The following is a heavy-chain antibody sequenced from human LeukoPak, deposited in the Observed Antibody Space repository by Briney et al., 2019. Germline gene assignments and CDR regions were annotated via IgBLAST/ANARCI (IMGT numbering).Heavy chain of an antibody. Sequence: GGSVRLSCAASGFTVSSNHMSWGRQAPGKGLEWVSVIYSGGSTYYADSVKGRFTISRDNSKNTLYLQMNSLRAEDTAVYYCARVIVTGYYDAFDIWGQGTMVTVSS. V-gene: IGHV3-53*01. CDR2: IYSGGST. D-gene: IGHD3-9*01. J-gene: IGHJ3*02. CDR1: GFTVSSNH. CDR3: ARVIVTGYYDAFDI.